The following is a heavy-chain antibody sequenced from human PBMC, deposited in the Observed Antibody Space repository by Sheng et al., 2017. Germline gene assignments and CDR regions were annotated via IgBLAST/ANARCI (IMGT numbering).Heavy chain of an antibody. CDR3: ASARAYPVDYYYGMDV. V-gene: IGHV1-69*01. D-gene: IGHD2-21*01. J-gene: IGHJ6*02. CDR2: IIPIFGTA. Sequence: QVQLVQSGAEVKKPWSSVKVSCKASGGTFSSYAISWVRQAPGQGLEWMGGIIPIFGTANYAQKFQGRVTITADESTSTAYMELSSLRSEDTAVYYCASARAYPVDYYYGMDVWGQGTTVTVSS. CDR1: GGTFSSYA.